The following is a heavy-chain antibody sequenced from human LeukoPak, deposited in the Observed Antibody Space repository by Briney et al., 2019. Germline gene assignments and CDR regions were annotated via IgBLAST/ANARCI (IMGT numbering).Heavy chain of an antibody. D-gene: IGHD3-3*01. CDR1: GGSISSSSYY. CDR3: ARARAEDITIFGVVIIGYFDY. CDR2: IYYSGST. V-gene: IGHV4-39*07. Sequence: SETLSLTCTVSGGSISSSSYYWGWIRQPPGKGLEWIGSIYYSGSTNYNPSLKSRVTISVDTSKKQFSLDLISVTAADTAVYYCARARAEDITIFGVVIIGYFDYWGQGTPVTVSS. J-gene: IGHJ4*02.